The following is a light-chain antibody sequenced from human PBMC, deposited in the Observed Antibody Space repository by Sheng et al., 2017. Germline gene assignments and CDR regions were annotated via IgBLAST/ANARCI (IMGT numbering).Light chain of an antibody. J-gene: IGKJ4*01. Sequence: EIVMTQSPATLSVSPGERAIVSCRASQSVSSNLAWYQQKPGQVPSLLIYGASTRATGIPARFSGSGSGTEFTLTISSLQSEDFAVYYCQQYNNWPPLTFGGGTKVEIK. CDR1: QSVSSN. CDR2: GAS. V-gene: IGKV3-15*01. CDR3: QQYNNWPPLT.